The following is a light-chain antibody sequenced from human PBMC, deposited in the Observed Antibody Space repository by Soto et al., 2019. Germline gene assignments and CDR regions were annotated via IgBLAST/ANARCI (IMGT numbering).Light chain of an antibody. J-gene: IGKJ1*01. CDR3: LQHKTFPWT. CDR1: QDIGND. CDR2: SAS. V-gene: IGKV1-17*01. Sequence: DIQVTQSPSSLSASVGDRVTITCRASQDIGNDLGWYQQEPGKAPRRLIYSASNVQSGVPSRFSGSRSGTEITLKISSLQPEDFVNYHCLQHKTFPWTFGQGNNVEMK.